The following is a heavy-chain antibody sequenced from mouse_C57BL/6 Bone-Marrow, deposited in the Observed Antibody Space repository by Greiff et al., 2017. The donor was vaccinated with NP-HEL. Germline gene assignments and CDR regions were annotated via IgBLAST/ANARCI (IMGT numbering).Heavy chain of an antibody. CDR3: AIPFPASPYYAMDY. CDR2: IYPGDGDT. Sequence: QVQLQQSGAELVKPGASVKLSCKASGYAFSSYWMNWVKQRPGRGLEWIGKIYPGDGDTNYNGKFKGKATLTADKSSSTAYMQLSSLNSEGSAFYVSAIPFPASPYYAMDYWGRGTSVTVTS. V-gene: IGHV1-80*01. CDR1: GYAFSSYW. J-gene: IGHJ4*01.